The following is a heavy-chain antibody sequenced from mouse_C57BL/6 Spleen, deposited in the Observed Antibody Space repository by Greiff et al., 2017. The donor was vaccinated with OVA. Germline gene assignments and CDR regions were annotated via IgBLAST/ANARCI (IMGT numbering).Heavy chain of an antibody. CDR1: GYNFKNYW. J-gene: IGHJ2*01. CDR3: ARSWDYGSWTDYFDD. V-gene: IGHV14-3*02. D-gene: IGHD1-1*01. CDR2: IDPTNGNT. Sequence: EVQLQQPGAELVKPGASVKLSCKASGYNFKNYWMHWVKQRPGQGLEWIGRIDPTNGNTNYDQKFQGKATITVDTSSSTAYLQLSSLTSEDSAVYYCARSWDYGSWTDYFDDWGQGTTVTVSS.